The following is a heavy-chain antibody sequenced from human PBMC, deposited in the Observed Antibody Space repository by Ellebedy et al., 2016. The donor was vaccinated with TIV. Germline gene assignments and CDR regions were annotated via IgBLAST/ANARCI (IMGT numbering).Heavy chain of an antibody. CDR2: ITPIFGRA. J-gene: IGHJ4*02. CDR1: AGIFSTYG. V-gene: IGHV1-69*13. Sequence: ASVKVSXXASAGIFSTYGINWLRQAPGQGLEWMGGITPIFGRANYAQKFQGRVIITADESTTTAYMELSSRRFEDTAVYYCARGWKVAGSPDPSFFWGQGTLVTVSS. CDR3: ARGWKVAGSPDPSFF. D-gene: IGHD6-19*01.